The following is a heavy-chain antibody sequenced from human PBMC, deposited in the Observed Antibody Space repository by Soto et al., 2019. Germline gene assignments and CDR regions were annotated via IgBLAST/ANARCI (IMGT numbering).Heavy chain of an antibody. CDR3: ARVGGGHSGYDWYYYYYYMDV. D-gene: IGHD5-12*01. CDR1: GYTFTSYD. V-gene: IGHV1-8*01. CDR2: MNPNSGNT. J-gene: IGHJ6*03. Sequence: ASVKVSCKASGYTFTSYDINWVRQATGQGLEWKGWMNPNSGNTGYAQKFQGRVTMTRNTSISTAYMELSSLRSEDTAVYYCARVGGGHSGYDWYYYYYYMDVWGKGTTVTVSS.